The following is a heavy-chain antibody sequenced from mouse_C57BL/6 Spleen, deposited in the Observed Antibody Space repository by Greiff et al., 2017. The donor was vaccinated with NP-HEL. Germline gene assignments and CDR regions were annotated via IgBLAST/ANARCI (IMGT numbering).Heavy chain of an antibody. V-gene: IGHV14-2*01. CDR1: GFNIKDYY. J-gene: IGHJ4*01. Sequence: EVQLQQSGAELVKPGASVKLSCTASGFNIKDYYMHWVKQRTEQGLEWIGRIDPEDGETKYAPNFQGKATITADTSSNTAYLQLSSLTSEDTAVYYCARSRIYDPAGAMDYWGQGTSVTVSS. CDR3: ARSRIYDPAGAMDY. D-gene: IGHD1-1*01. CDR2: IDPEDGET.